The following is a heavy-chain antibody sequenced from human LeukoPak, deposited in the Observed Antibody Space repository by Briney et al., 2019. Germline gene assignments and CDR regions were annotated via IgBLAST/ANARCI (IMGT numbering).Heavy chain of an antibody. J-gene: IGHJ4*02. V-gene: IGHV3-23*01. CDR1: GFTFSSYG. D-gene: IGHD3-9*01. CDR3: TKGAISTIFDH. CDR2: ISGDGFTT. Sequence: HPGGSLRLSCAASGFTFSSYGMSWVRQAPGKGLEWVSSISGDGFTTYYAASVKGRFTISRDNSKNTLFLQMNSLRAEDTAVHYCTKGAISTIFDHWGQGTLVIVSS.